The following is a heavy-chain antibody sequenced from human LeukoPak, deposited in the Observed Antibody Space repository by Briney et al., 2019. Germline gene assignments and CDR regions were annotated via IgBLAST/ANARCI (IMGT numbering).Heavy chain of an antibody. CDR1: GFTFDDYA. V-gene: IGHV3-9*01. D-gene: IGHD6-13*01. J-gene: IGHJ5*02. Sequence: GRSLRLSCAASGFTFDDYAMHWVRQAPGKGLEWVSGISWNSGSIGYADSVKGRFTISRDNAKNSLYLQMNSLRAEDTAVYYCARERYIAAAGLNWFDPWGQGTLVTVSS. CDR3: ARERYIAAAGLNWFDP. CDR2: ISWNSGSI.